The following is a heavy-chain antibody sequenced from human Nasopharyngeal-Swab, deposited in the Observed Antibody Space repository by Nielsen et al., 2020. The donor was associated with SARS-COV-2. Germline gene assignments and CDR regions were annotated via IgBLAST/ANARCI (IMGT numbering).Heavy chain of an antibody. CDR1: GFTFNYFG. Sequence: GESLKISCAASGFTFNYFGMHWVRQAPGKGLEWVAFISYEGSISNYIDSVKGRFTVSRDSSKNTVYLQMNSLRPDDTAVYFCAKSMAYFQLSGTYNLDFWGQGTLATVS. D-gene: IGHD2-21*01. V-gene: IGHV3-30*18. CDR2: ISYEGSIS. CDR3: AKSMAYFQLSGTYNLDF. J-gene: IGHJ4*02.